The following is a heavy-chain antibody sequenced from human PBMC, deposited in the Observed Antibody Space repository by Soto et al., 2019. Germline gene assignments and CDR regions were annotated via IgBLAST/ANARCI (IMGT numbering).Heavy chain of an antibody. CDR3: AVGYYYYYMDV. V-gene: IGHV4-39*01. J-gene: IGHJ6*03. CDR1: RRSLSSSSYY. D-gene: IGHD1-26*01. CDR2: IYYSGST. Sequence: WETLSLTCTVSRRSLSSSSYYWGWIRQPPGKGLEWIGSIYYSGSTYYNPSLKSRVTISVDTSKNQFSLKLSSVTAADTAVYYSAVGYYYYYMDVWGKGTTVT.